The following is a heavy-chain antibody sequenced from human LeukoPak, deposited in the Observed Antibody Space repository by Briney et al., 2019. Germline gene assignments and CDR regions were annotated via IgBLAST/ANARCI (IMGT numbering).Heavy chain of an antibody. V-gene: IGHV3-74*03. J-gene: IGHJ4*02. CDR3: ARGGGGYFDL. D-gene: IGHD2-15*01. CDR1: GITFSSYW. Sequence: GGSLRLSCAASGITFSSYWMHWVRQVPGKGLVWVSHINGDGSDTKYADSEKGRFTIFRDNAKNTLYLQLNSLRAEDTAVYYCARGGGGYFDLWGQGTLVTVSS. CDR2: INGDGSDT.